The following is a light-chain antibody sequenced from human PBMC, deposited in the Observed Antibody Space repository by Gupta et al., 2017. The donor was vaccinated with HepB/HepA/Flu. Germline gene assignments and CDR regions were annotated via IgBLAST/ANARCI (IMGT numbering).Light chain of an antibody. J-gene: IGLJ3*02. CDR1: SGHSTYA. Sequence: QLVLTQSPSASASLGASVKLTCTLSSGHSTYAIAWHQQHPEKGPRYLMRVNSDGSHIKGDAIPDRFSGSSSGAERYVTISSLQSEDEADYYCQTWGASVGWVFGGGTKLTVL. CDR2: VNSDGSH. CDR3: QTWGASVGWV. V-gene: IGLV4-69*01.